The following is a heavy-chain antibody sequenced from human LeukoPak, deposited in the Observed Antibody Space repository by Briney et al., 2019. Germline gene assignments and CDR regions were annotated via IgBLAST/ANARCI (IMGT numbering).Heavy chain of an antibody. V-gene: IGHV3-30*18. J-gene: IGHJ6*02. CDR2: ISYDGSNK. CDR3: AKDSRGSYYYYYYGMDV. CDR1: GFTFSSYG. D-gene: IGHD1-26*01. Sequence: GRSLRLSCAASGFTFSSYGMHWVRQAPGKGLGWVAVISYDGSNKYYADSVKGRFTISRDNSKNTLYLQMNSLRAEDTAVYYCAKDSRGSYYYYYYGMDVWGQGTTVTVSS.